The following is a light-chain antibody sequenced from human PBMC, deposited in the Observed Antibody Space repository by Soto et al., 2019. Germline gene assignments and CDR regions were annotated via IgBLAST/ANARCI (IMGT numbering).Light chain of an antibody. V-gene: IGKV3-15*01. J-gene: IGKJ4*01. Sequence: VITPSPATPAFSSGERGTLSRLAIQSVSGNLAWYQQKPGQAPRLLIHGASTRATDIPARFSGSGSGTEFTLTITGLQSEDFAVYYCQQYHNWPPGLTFGGGTKVDIK. CDR2: GAS. CDR1: QSVSGN. CDR3: QQYHNWPPGLT.